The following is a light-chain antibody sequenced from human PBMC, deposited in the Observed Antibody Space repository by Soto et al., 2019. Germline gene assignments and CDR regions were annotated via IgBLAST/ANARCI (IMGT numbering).Light chain of an antibody. CDR1: QSISSY. CDR3: QQSYSTPLT. J-gene: IGKJ4*01. CDR2: AAS. Sequence: DIQMTQSPSSLSASVGDRVTITCRASQSISSYLNWYQQKPGKAPKLLIYAASSLQSGVPSRVSGTGSETDFTLTISSLQPEDIATYYCQQSYSTPLTFGGGNKVEIK. V-gene: IGKV1-39*01.